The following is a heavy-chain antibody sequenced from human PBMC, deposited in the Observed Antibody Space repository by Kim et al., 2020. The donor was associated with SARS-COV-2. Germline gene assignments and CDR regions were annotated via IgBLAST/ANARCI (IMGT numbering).Heavy chain of an antibody. D-gene: IGHD6-25*01. CDR1: GYTFTSYT. CDR3: ARSGSQIRFDP. Sequence: ASVKVSCKASGYTFTSYTIHWVRQAPGQSLEWMGWINAGNGNTKYSQKFQGRVIITRDTSASTAYMELSSLRSEDMAVYFCARSGSQIRFDPWGQGTLVSVSS. V-gene: IGHV1-3*01. J-gene: IGHJ5*02. CDR2: INAGNGNT.